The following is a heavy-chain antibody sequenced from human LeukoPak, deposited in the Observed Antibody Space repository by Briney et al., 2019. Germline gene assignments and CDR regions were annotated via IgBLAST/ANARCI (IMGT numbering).Heavy chain of an antibody. Sequence: PSETLSLTCTVSGGSISSGNYYWSWIRQPPGKGLEWIGYIYYTGSTYYNPSLKSRVTISADTSKNQFSLKLSSVTAADTAVYYCARDLRFLEYVDYWGQGTLVTVSS. CDR1: GGSISSGNYY. D-gene: IGHD3-3*01. CDR3: ARDLRFLEYVDY. J-gene: IGHJ4*02. V-gene: IGHV4-30-4*01. CDR2: IYYTGST.